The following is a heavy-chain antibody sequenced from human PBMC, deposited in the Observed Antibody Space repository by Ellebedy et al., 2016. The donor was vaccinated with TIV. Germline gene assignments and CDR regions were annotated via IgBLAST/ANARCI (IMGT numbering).Heavy chain of an antibody. V-gene: IGHV3-30*02. J-gene: IGHJ4*02. D-gene: IGHD6-19*01. Sequence: PGGSLRLSCVASGFRLSTHGMHWVRQAPGKGLEWVAFKRFDERMEYNGDSVKGRFIISRDVSKNTLYLQMNRLRSEDTGIYYCTRETNPPPGALAGTGFDCWGQGTLVIVSS. CDR2: KRFDERME. CDR1: GFRLSTHG. CDR3: TRETNPPPGALAGTGFDC.